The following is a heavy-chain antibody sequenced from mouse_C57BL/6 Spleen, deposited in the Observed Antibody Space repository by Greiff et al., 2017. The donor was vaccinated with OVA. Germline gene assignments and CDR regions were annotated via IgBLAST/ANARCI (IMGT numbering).Heavy chain of an antibody. CDR2: IYWDDAK. CDR1: GFSLSTSGMG. V-gene: IGHV8-12*01. J-gene: IGHJ3*01. CDR3: SRRGDYDHFAY. Sequence: QVTLKESGPGILQSSQTLSLSCSFSGFSLSTSGMGVSWISQPSGKGLEWLAHIYWDDAKRYNPSLKSRLTNSKDTSRKPVILKSTSVDTADTATDYGSRRGDYDHFAYWGQGTLVTVSA. D-gene: IGHD2-4*01.